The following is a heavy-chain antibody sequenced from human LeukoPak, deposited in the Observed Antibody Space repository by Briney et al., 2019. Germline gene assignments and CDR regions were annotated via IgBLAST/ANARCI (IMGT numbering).Heavy chain of an antibody. J-gene: IGHJ4*02. CDR2: LNPHSGNT. V-gene: IGHV1-8*01. CDR1: GYSFTSYD. Sequence: ASVKVSCKASGYSFTSYDINWVRQATGQGPEWMGRLNPHSGNTEYAPKFQGRVTMTRNTSITTAHMELSSLTSEDTAVYYCATGMFDSDYSFLGFEYWGLGTPVTVSS. D-gene: IGHD2/OR15-2a*01. CDR3: ATGMFDSDYSFLGFEY.